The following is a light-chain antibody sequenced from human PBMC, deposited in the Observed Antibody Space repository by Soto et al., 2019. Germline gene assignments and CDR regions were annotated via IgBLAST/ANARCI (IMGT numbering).Light chain of an antibody. CDR1: SSDVGGYNY. CDR2: EVS. J-gene: IGLJ1*01. Sequence: QSALTQPPSASGSPGQSVTISCTGTSSDVGGYNYVSWYQQHPGKAPKLIIYEVSERPSGVPDRFSGSKSGDTASLTVSGLQTEDEADYYCSSYASSNNLGVFGTGTKLTVL. V-gene: IGLV2-8*01. CDR3: SSYASSNNLGV.